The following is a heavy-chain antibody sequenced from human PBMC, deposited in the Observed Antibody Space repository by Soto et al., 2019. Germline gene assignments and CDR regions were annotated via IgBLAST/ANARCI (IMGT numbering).Heavy chain of an antibody. V-gene: IGHV4-31*03. D-gene: IGHD2-15*01. J-gene: IGHJ5*02. CDR3: ARDAALKWFDP. Sequence: QVQLQESGPRLVKPSQTLSLTCTVSGGSTSSGGYYWSWIRQYPGKGLEWIGFVYYRGSNYYNPSLKSRVIISVDTSKKQFSLKLSCVTAADTAVYYCARDAALKWFDPWGQGTLVTVSS. CDR1: GGSTSSGGYY. CDR2: VYYRGSN.